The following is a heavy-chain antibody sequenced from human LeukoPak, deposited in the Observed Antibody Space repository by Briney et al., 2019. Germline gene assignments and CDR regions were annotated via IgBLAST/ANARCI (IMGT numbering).Heavy chain of an antibody. Sequence: ASVKVSCKASGYIFTSYGISWVRQGPGQGLEWVGWISAYNGNTKFAPNLQDRVTMTTDTSTATAYMELRSLRLNDTAGYFCARARPGAYCGTTGCFSDYWGQGTLVTVSS. J-gene: IGHJ4*02. CDR2: ISAYNGNT. CDR3: ARARPGAYCGTTGCFSDY. V-gene: IGHV1-18*01. D-gene: IGHD2-2*01. CDR1: GYIFTSYG.